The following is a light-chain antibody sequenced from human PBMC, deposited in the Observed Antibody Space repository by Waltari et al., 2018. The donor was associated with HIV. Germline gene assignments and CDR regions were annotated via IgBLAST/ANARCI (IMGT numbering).Light chain of an antibody. Sequence: QSALTQPASVSGSPGQSITISCTGTNSHVGAYYYVSWYQQHPGKAPKLLIYEVTNRPPGISNRFSGSKSGNTASMTISGLQPEDEADYYCSSYTITTAIVFGGGTKLTVL. CDR3: SSYTITTAIV. V-gene: IGLV2-14*01. J-gene: IGLJ2*01. CDR1: NSHVGAYYY. CDR2: EVT.